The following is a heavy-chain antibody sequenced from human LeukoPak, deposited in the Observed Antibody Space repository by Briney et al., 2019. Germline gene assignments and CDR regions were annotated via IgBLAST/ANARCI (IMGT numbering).Heavy chain of an antibody. CDR1: GYSISGGYY. V-gene: IGHV4-38-2*02. J-gene: IGHJ3*02. CDR3: ARVGYYGSGSYLASAFDI. Sequence: SETLSLTCTVSGYSISGGYYWGWIRQPPGKGLEWIGTIYHSGSTYYNPSLKSRVTISVDTSKNQFSLKLSSVTAADTAVYYCARVGYYGSGSYLASAFDIWGQGTMVTVSS. D-gene: IGHD3-10*01. CDR2: IYHSGST.